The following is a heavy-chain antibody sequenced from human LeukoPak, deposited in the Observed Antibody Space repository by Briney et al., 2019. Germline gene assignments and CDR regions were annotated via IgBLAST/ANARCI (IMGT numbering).Heavy chain of an antibody. J-gene: IGHJ6*04. CDR2: ISGSGGST. D-gene: IGHD3-22*01. CDR3: ARRVYYYDSSGYVQDV. Sequence: GGSLRLSCAASGFTFSSYAMSWVRQAPGKGLEWVSAISGSGGSTYYADSVKGRSTISRDNSKNTLYLQMNSLRAEDTAVYYCARRVYYYDSSGYVQDVWGKGTTVTVSS. CDR1: GFTFSSYA. V-gene: IGHV3-23*01.